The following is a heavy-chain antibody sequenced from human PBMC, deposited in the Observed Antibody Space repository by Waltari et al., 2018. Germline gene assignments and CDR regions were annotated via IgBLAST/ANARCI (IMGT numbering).Heavy chain of an antibody. CDR3: ARGIGVGIAAARYYYYYYMDV. CDR1: GGSFSGYY. CDR2: INHSGST. V-gene: IGHV4-34*01. J-gene: IGHJ6*03. D-gene: IGHD6-13*01. Sequence: QVQLQQWGAGLLKPSETLSLTCAVYGGSFSGYYWSWIRQPPGKGLEWIGEINHSGSTNYNPSLKSRVTISVDTSKNQFSLKLSSVTAADTAMYYCARGIGVGIAAARYYYYYYMDVWGKGTTVTVSS.